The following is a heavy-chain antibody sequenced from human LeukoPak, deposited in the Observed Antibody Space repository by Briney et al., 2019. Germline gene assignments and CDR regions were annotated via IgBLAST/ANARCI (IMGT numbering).Heavy chain of an antibody. Sequence: SETLSLTRAVYGGSFSDYYWSWIRQPPGKGLEWIGEINHSGSTNYNPSLKSRVTISVDTSKNQFSLKLSSVTAADTAVYYCARGPSGYVWGSYRSYYFDYWGQGTLVTVSS. CDR3: ARGPSGYVWGSYRSYYFDY. CDR1: GGSFSDYY. J-gene: IGHJ4*02. D-gene: IGHD3-16*02. CDR2: INHSGST. V-gene: IGHV4-34*01.